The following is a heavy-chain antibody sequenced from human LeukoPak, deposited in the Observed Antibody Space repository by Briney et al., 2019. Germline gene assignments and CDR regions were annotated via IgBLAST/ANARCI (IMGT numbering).Heavy chain of an antibody. CDR3: TRLQSGIPADF. Sequence: PSETLSLTCTVSGGSISSSSYYWGWIRQPPGKGLEWIGSIYYSGSTYYNPSLNSRVTISVDTSNNQFSLMLTSVTAADTAVYYCTRLQSGIPADFWGQGALVTVSS. D-gene: IGHD2-2*02. CDR1: GGSISSSSYY. CDR2: IYYSGST. J-gene: IGHJ4*02. V-gene: IGHV4-39*01.